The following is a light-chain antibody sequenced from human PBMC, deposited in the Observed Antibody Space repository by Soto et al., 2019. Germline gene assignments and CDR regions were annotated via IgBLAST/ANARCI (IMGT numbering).Light chain of an antibody. CDR3: CSYAGSSTDV. Sequence: QSVLTQPASVSGSPGQSITISCTGTSSDVGSYNLVSWYQQHTDKAPNLMIYEVSKRPSGVSNRFSGSKSGNTASLTISGLQAEDEADYYCCSYAGSSTDVFGTGTKLTVL. CDR1: SSDVGSYNL. V-gene: IGLV2-23*02. J-gene: IGLJ1*01. CDR2: EVS.